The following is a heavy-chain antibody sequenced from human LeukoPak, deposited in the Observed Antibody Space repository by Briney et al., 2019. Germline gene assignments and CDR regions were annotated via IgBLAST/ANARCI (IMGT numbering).Heavy chain of an antibody. Sequence: GGSLRLSCATSQFNFNKFGMTWVRQAPGKGLERVSSISGNGDSTQYAASVQGRFAISRDNSKNTLYLQMNGLRAEDTAVYFCAKDPNGDFIGTFDIWGQGTMVTVSS. J-gene: IGHJ3*02. CDR2: ISGNGDST. CDR1: QFNFNKFG. CDR3: AKDPNGDFIGTFDI. V-gene: IGHV3-23*01. D-gene: IGHD4-17*01.